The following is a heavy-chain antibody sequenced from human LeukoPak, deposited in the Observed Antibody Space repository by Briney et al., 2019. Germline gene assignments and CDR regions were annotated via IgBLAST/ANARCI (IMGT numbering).Heavy chain of an antibody. Sequence: GGSLRLSCAASGFTFSSYWMSWDRQAPGKVLEWVANIKKDGSEKYYVDSVKGRFTISRDNAKKSLYLQMNSLGAEDTAVYYCARYLSGITGYTYGRGIDYWGQGTLLTVSS. V-gene: IGHV3-7*01. CDR1: GFTFSSYW. CDR3: ARYLSGITGYTYGRGIDY. J-gene: IGHJ4*02. D-gene: IGHD5-18*01. CDR2: IKKDGSEK.